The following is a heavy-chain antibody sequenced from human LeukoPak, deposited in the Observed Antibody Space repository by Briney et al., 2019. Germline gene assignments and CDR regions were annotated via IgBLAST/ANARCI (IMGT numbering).Heavy chain of an antibody. V-gene: IGHV5-51*01. CDR3: ARRGEAMDPFDY. J-gene: IGHJ4*02. D-gene: IGHD5-18*01. Sequence: ESLKISCKDSGYSFTSYWIGWVRQMPGKGLEWMGIIYPGDSDTRYSPSFQGQVTISADKSINTAYLQWSSLKASDTAIYYCARRGEAMDPFDYWGQGTLVTVSS. CDR1: GYSFTSYW. CDR2: IYPGDSDT.